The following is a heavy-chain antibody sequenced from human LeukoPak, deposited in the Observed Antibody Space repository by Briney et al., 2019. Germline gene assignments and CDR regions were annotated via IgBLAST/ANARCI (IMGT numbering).Heavy chain of an antibody. CDR1: GFTFSSYA. CDR3: AKVGGGYQLLYDNFDY. Sequence: GGSLRLSCAASGFTFSSYAMSWVRQAPGKGLEWVSAISGSGGSTYYADSVKGRFTISRDNSKNTLYLQMNSLRAEDTAVYYCAKVGGGYQLLYDNFDYWGQGTLVTVSS. D-gene: IGHD2-2*02. CDR2: ISGSGGST. V-gene: IGHV3-23*01. J-gene: IGHJ4*02.